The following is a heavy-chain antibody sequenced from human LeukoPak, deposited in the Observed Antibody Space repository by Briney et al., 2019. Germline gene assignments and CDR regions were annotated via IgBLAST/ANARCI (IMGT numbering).Heavy chain of an antibody. D-gene: IGHD3-22*01. CDR3: AREIGRYYYDSVDLRLGY. CDR1: GGSISSSSYY. V-gene: IGHV4-39*07. Sequence: SETLSLTCTVSGGSISSSSYYWAWIRQPPGKGLEWIGSIYYSGSTYYNPSLKSRVTISDDTSKNQFSLKLSSVTAADTAVYYCAREIGRYYYDSVDLRLGYWGQGTLVTVSS. CDR2: IYYSGST. J-gene: IGHJ4*02.